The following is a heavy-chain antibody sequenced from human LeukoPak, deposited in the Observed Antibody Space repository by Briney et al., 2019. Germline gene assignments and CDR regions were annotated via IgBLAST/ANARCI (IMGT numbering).Heavy chain of an antibody. CDR2: IKQDGSET. V-gene: IGHV3-7*01. CDR1: GFTFSNYW. D-gene: IGHD2-8*01. J-gene: IGHJ4*02. Sequence: GGSLRLSCAASGFTFSNYWMSWVRQAPGKGLEWVANIKQDGSETYYVDSVKGRFTISRDNAKNSLVLQMNSLTAEDTAVYYCSRKGGTRGPLNYWGQGTLVTVSS. CDR3: SRKGGTRGPLNY.